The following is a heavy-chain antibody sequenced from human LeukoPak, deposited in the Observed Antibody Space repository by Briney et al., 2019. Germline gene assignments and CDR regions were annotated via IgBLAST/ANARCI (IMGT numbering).Heavy chain of an antibody. CDR3: ARAYSSSWYAYFDY. CDR2: IYYSGST. D-gene: IGHD6-13*01. CDR1: GGSISSGDYY. Sequence: PSQTLSLTCTVSGGSISSGDYYWSWIRQPPGKGLEWIGYIYYSGSTNYNPSLKSRVTISVDTSKNQFSLKLSSVTAADTAVYYCARAYSSSWYAYFDYWGQGTLVTVSS. V-gene: IGHV4-30-4*08. J-gene: IGHJ4*02.